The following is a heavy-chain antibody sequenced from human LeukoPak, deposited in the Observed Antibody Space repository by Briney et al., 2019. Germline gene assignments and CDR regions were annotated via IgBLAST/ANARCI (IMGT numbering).Heavy chain of an antibody. V-gene: IGHV3-74*01. Sequence: GGSLRLSCAASGFTFSSYWMHWVRQAPGKGLVWVSRINTDGSSTSYADSVKGRFTISRDNAKNTLYLQMNSLRAEDTAVYYCARRKDDYGDLRVLDAFDIWGQGTMVTVSS. CDR2: INTDGSST. J-gene: IGHJ3*02. D-gene: IGHD4-17*01. CDR3: ARRKDDYGDLRVLDAFDI. CDR1: GFTFSSYW.